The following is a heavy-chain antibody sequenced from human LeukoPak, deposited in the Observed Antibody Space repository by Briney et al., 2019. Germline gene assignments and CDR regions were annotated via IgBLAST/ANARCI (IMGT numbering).Heavy chain of an antibody. Sequence: PGGSLRLSCAASGFTFSSYAMSWVRQAPGKGLEWVSGISGSGGTTKYADSVKGRFTISRDNSKNTLYLQMNSLRAEDTAVYYCVRGNSFSPRYYMDVWGKGTTVTVSS. V-gene: IGHV3-23*01. CDR2: ISGSGGTT. CDR1: GFTFSSYA. CDR3: VRGNSFSPRYYMDV. D-gene: IGHD3-16*01. J-gene: IGHJ6*03.